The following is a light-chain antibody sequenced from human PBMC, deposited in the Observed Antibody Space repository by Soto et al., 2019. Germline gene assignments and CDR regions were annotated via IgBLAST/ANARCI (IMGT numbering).Light chain of an antibody. CDR1: SGDVGGYDY. CDR3: SSHTSGSTRV. CDR2: EVT. Sequence: QSVLTQPPSVSGSPGQSIAISCTGTSGDVGGYDYVSWYQQHPDKAPKLMIYEVTKRPSWVSNRFSGSKSGNTASLTISGLQPEDEADYYCSSHTSGSTRVFGSGTKLTVL. V-gene: IGLV2-14*01. J-gene: IGLJ1*01.